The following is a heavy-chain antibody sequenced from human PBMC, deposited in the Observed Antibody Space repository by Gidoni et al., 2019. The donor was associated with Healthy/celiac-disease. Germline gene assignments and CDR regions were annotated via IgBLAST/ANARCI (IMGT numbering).Heavy chain of an antibody. CDR2: IYYSGST. D-gene: IGHD3-3*01. V-gene: IGHV4-39*01. CDR3: ARHGVTIPDGAFDI. Sequence: QLQLQESGPGLVKPSETLSLTYWGWIRQPPGKGLEWIGSIYYSGSTYYNPSLKSRVTISVDTSKNQFSLKLSSVTAADTAVYYCARHGVTIPDGAFDIWGQGTMVTVSS. J-gene: IGHJ3*02.